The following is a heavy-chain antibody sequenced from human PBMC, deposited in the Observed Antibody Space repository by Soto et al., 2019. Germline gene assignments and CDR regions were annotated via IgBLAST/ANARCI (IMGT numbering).Heavy chain of an antibody. J-gene: IGHJ4*02. Sequence: QLQLHDSGSGLVKPSQTLSLTCAVSGGSISSGGYSWSWIRQPPGKGLEWIGYIYHSGSTYYNPSLKSRGTISVDRSKNQFSLKLSSVTAADTAVYYCARAAGLGAVAVDYWGQGTLVTVSS. D-gene: IGHD6-19*01. V-gene: IGHV4-30-2*01. CDR3: ARAAGLGAVAVDY. CDR1: GGSISSGGYS. CDR2: IYHSGST.